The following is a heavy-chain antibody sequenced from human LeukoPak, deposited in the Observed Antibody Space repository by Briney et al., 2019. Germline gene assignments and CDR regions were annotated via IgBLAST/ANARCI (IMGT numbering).Heavy chain of an antibody. CDR2: IIPIFGTA. CDR3: ARGSSSFLYYYMDV. J-gene: IGHJ6*03. D-gene: IGHD6-6*01. CDR1: GYTFTSYG. V-gene: IGHV1-69*13. Sequence: GASVKVSCKASGYTFTSYGISWVRQAPGQGLEWMGGIIPIFGTANYAQKFQGRVAITADESTSTAYMELSSLRSEDTAVYYCARGSSSFLYYYMDVWGKGTTVTVSS.